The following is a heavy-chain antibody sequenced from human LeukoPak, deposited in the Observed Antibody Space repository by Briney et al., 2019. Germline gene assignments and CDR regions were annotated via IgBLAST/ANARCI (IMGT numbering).Heavy chain of an antibody. Sequence: ASVKVPCKASGYTFTRHYMHWVRQAPGQGLEWMGIINPSGGSTSYAQKFQGRVTMTRDTSTSTVYVELSSLRSEDTAVYYCARKEWVEGYYDSSGYYYFGYWGQGTLVTVSS. CDR2: INPSGGST. V-gene: IGHV1-46*01. CDR3: ARKEWVEGYYDSSGYYYFGY. J-gene: IGHJ4*02. CDR1: GYTFTRHY. D-gene: IGHD3-22*01.